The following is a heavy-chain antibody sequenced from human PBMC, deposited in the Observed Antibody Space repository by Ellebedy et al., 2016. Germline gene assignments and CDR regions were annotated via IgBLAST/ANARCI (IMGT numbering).Heavy chain of an antibody. J-gene: IGHJ4*02. CDR1: SGTFSNYA. D-gene: IGHD6-13*01. V-gene: IGHV1-69*13. CDR3: ARDLLQQQLVLRF. Sequence: SVKVSXKASSGTFSNYAISWVRQAPGQGLEWMGGIIPIFGTANYAQKFQGRVTITADESTSTAYMELRSLRSDDTAVYYCARDLLQQQLVLRFWGQGTLVTVSS. CDR2: IIPIFGTA.